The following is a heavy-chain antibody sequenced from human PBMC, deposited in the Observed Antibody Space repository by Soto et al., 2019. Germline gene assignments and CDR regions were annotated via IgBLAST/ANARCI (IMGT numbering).Heavy chain of an antibody. CDR2: IYYSGST. V-gene: IGHV4-39*01. J-gene: IGHJ6*03. CDR3: ARPRNYYYYYMDV. Sequence: QLQLQESGPGLVKPSETLSLTCTVSGVSISSSSDYWGWIRQPPGKGLEWIGSIYYSGSTYYNPPLKSRVTISVDTFKNQFSLKLSSVTAADTAVYYCARPRNYYYYYMDVWGKGTTVTVSS. CDR1: GVSISSSSDY.